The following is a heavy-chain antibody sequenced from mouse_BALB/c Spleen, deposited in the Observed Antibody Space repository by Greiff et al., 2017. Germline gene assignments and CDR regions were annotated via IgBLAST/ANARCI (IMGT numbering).Heavy chain of an antibody. CDR1: GYTFTSYT. D-gene: IGHD2-3*01. J-gene: IGHJ4*01. V-gene: IGHV1-4*01. Sequence: QVTLKVCGAELARPGASVKMSCKASGYTFTSYTMHWVKQRPGQGLEWIGYINPSSGYTNYNQKFKDKATLTADKSSSTAYMQLSSLTSEDSAVYYCARDDGYSYAMDYWGQGTSVTVSS. CDR3: ARDDGYSYAMDY. CDR2: INPSSGYT.